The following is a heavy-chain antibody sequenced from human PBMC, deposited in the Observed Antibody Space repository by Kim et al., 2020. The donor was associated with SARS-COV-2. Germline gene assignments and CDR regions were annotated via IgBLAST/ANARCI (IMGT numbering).Heavy chain of an antibody. CDR2: TYYRSKWYN. V-gene: IGHV6-1*01. CDR3: ARGTPKPLMVIAAAGTPENWFDP. D-gene: IGHD6-13*01. Sequence: SQTLSLTCAISGDSVSSNSAAWNWIRQSPSRGLEWLGRTYYRSKWYNDYAVSVKSRITINPDTSKNQFSLQLNSVTPEDTAVYYCARGTPKPLMVIAAAGTPENWFDPWGQGTLVTVSS. CDR1: GDSVSSNSAA. J-gene: IGHJ5*02.